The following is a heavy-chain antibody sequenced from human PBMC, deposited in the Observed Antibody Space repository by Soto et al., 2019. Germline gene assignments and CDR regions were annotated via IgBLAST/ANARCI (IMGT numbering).Heavy chain of an antibody. J-gene: IGHJ4*02. V-gene: IGHV3-21*01. D-gene: IGHD3-10*01. Sequence: EVQLVESGGGLVKPGGSLRLSCVASGFTFSSYSMNWVRQAPGKGLEWVSSISSSSSYIYYADSVKGRFTISRDNSKNSLDLEMTSLRAEDKAVYYCARDWFGSGTFDYWGQGTMVTVSS. CDR2: ISSSSSYI. CDR3: ARDWFGSGTFDY. CDR1: GFTFSSYS.